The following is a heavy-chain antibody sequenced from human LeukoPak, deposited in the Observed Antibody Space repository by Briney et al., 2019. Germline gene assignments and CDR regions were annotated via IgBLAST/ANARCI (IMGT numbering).Heavy chain of an antibody. J-gene: IGHJ4*02. CDR2: MYYRGST. V-gene: IGHV4-39*01. D-gene: IGHD3-22*01. CDR1: GGSISSSSYY. Sequence: SETLSLTCTASGGSISSSSYYWGWIRQPPGKGLEWIGNMYYRGSTYYNPSLKSRVTMSVDTSKKQFSLKLSSVTAADTAVYYCARWTSNYYDSSGYYGRDHFDYWGQGTLVTVSS. CDR3: ARWTSNYYDSSGYYGRDHFDY.